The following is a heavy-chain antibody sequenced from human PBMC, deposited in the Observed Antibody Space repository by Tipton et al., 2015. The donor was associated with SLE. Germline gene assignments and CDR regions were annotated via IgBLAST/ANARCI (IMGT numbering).Heavy chain of an antibody. CDR2: IYYGGHT. V-gene: IGHV4-59*11. D-gene: IGHD2-21*01. CDR3: AVNVVVKVQVDY. J-gene: IGHJ4*02. CDR1: AGSISNQY. Sequence: TLSLTCTVSAGSISNQYWSWIRQPPGKGLEWIGHIYYGGHTNYNPSLKSRVTISVDTSKNQFSLKLTSVTAADTAVYYCAVNVVVKVQVDYWGPGALVTVSS.